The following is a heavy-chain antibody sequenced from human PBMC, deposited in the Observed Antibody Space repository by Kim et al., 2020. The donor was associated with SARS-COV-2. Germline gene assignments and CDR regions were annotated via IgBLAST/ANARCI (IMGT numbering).Heavy chain of an antibody. CDR2: SYYSGST. CDR3: ASSYGDYGMGRGCFDY. D-gene: IGHD4-17*01. Sequence: SETLSLTCTVSGDSITTGGYYWSWIRQVPGQGLEWIGYSYYSGSTYYHPSLKSRVSISVDKSKKQVSLELRSVTAADTAMYYCASSYGDYGMGRGCFDYWGQGTLITVSS. V-gene: IGHV4-31*03. J-gene: IGHJ4*02. CDR1: GDSITTGGYY.